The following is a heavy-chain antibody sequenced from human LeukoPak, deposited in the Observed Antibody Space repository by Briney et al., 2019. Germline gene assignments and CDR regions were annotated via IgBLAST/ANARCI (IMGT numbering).Heavy chain of an antibody. CDR3: AKDRVSSGWYEYFQY. CDR1: GFPFSSFA. J-gene: IGHJ1*01. Sequence: GGSLRLSCSASGFPFSSFALHWVRQAPGKGLDYVSGITNSGGTTNYADSVKGRFTISRDNSKNTLYLEMNSLRAEDTAVYYCAKDRVSSGWYEYFQYWGQGTLVTVSS. V-gene: IGHV3-64*04. CDR2: ITNSGGTT. D-gene: IGHD6-19*01.